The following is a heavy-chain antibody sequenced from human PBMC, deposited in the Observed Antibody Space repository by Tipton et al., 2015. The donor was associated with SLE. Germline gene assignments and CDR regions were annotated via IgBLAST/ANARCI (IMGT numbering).Heavy chain of an antibody. V-gene: IGHV3-7*01. CDR2: IKQDGSEK. CDR1: GFTFSSYW. CDR3: ARVLPITIFGVVDYNWFDP. J-gene: IGHJ5*02. D-gene: IGHD3-3*01. Sequence: SLRLSCAASGFTFSSYWMSWVRQAPGKGLEWVANIKQDGSEKYYVDSVKGRFTISRDKAKNSLYLQMNSLRVEVTAVYYCARVLPITIFGVVDYNWFDPWGQGTLVTVSS.